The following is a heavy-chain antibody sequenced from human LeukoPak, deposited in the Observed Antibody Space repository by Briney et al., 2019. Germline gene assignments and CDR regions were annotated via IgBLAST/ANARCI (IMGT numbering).Heavy chain of an antibody. V-gene: IGHV4-61*02. Sequence: SETLSLTCTVSSGSISSGSYYWSWIRQPAGKGLEWIGRIYTSGSTNYNPSLKSRVTISVDTSKNQFSLKLSSVTAADTAVYYCARLGGYQVGHYYYYMDVWGKGTTVTVSS. CDR2: IYTSGST. J-gene: IGHJ6*03. CDR3: ARLGGYQVGHYYYYMDV. D-gene: IGHD3-16*02. CDR1: SGSISSGSYY.